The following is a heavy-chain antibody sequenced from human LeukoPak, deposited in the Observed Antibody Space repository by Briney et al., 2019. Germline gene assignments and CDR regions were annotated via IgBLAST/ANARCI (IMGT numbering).Heavy chain of an antibody. D-gene: IGHD3-22*01. J-gene: IGHJ6*02. CDR1: GFTFSSYA. CDR2: ISYDGSNK. CDR3: ARDLYYYDSSGYYGPYYYYGMDV. V-gene: IGHV3-30*04. Sequence: GGSLRLSCAASGFTFSSYAMHWVRQAPGKGLEWVAVISYDGSNKYYADSVKGRFTISRDNSKDTPYLQMNSLRAEDTAVYYCARDLYYYDSSGYYGPYYYYGMDVWGQGTTVTVSS.